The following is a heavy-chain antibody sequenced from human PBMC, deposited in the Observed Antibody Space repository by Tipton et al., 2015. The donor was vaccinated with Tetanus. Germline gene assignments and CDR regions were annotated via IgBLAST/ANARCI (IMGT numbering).Heavy chain of an antibody. D-gene: IGHD2-15*01. Sequence: SLRLSCVASGFIVSSHYMSWVRQAPRKGLEWVSVMYSGGDTYYVDSVRGRFSISRDNAKNTLYLQMNSLRVEDTAVYYCVRDGGSSSWLACWGQGALVAGSS. J-gene: IGHJ5*01. CDR3: VRDGGSSSWLAC. V-gene: IGHV3-53*01. CDR1: GFIVSSHY. CDR2: MYSGGDT.